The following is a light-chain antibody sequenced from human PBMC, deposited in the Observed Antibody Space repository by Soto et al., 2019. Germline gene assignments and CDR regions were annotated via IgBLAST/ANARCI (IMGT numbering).Light chain of an antibody. J-gene: IGKJ5*01. CDR1: QDIGSH. CDR3: QQFRSFPIT. Sequence: IHMTLSPSSLSASVGYRVTLTCRASQDIGSHLAWYQQKTEKAPKSLIYFASTLQSGVPSRFSASGYGTDFNLTISSLQPEDFATYYCQQFRSFPITFGQGTRLEIK. V-gene: IGKV1D-16*01. CDR2: FAS.